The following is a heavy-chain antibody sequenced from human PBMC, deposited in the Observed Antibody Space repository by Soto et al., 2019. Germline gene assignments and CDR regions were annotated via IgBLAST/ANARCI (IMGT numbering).Heavy chain of an antibody. CDR2: TYYSGST. Sequence: SETLSLTCTVSGGSISSVNYYWSWIRQPPGKGLEWIGYTYYSGSTYYNPSLRSRVTISVDTSRNQFSLKLSSVTAADTAVYYCARAMVVTQNWFDPWGQGTLVTVSS. CDR3: ARAMVVTQNWFDP. D-gene: IGHD2-21*02. J-gene: IGHJ5*02. V-gene: IGHV4-30-4*01. CDR1: GGSISSVNYY.